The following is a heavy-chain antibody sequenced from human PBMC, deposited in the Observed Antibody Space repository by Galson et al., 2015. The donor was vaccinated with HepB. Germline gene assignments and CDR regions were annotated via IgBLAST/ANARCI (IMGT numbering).Heavy chain of an antibody. D-gene: IGHD3-22*01. J-gene: IGHJ4*02. CDR1: GFTFSNAW. CDR2: IKSKTDGGTT. CDR3: TTHIPIDSSGYYS. V-gene: IGHV3-15*01. Sequence: SLRLSCAASGFTFSNAWMSWVRQAPGKGLEWVGRIKSKTDGGTTDYAAPVKGRFTISRDDSKNTLYLQMNSLKTEDTAVYYCTTHIPIDSSGYYSWGQGTLVTVSS.